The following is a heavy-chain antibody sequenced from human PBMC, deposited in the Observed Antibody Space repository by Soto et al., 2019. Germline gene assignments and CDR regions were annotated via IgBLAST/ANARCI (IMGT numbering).Heavy chain of an antibody. CDR2: ISYDGSNK. Sequence: QVQLVESGGGVVQPGRSMRLSCAATGFTFSSYGMHWVRQAPGKGLEWVAVISYDGSNKYYGDSVKGRFTISRDNSKNTLYLQMNSLRAEDTAVYYCAKDNGCLGSVTWGQGTRVTVSS. CDR3: AKDNGCLGSVT. V-gene: IGHV3-30*18. CDR1: GFTFSSYG. D-gene: IGHD7-27*01. J-gene: IGHJ5*02.